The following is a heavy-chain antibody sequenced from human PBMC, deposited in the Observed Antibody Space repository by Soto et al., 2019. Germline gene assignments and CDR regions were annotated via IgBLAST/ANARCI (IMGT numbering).Heavy chain of an antibody. CDR3: ATNYGSGSTHFDY. CDR2: VIPILGMA. CDR1: EGTFNSYI. Sequence: QVQLVQSGAEVKKPGSSVKVSCTTSEGTFNSYIISWVRQAPGQGLEWMGRVIPILGMANFAQKFPGRVMITADKVTSTADMVLSSLRSDDTAVYYCATNYGSGSTHFDYWGQGTLVTVSS. D-gene: IGHD3-10*01. J-gene: IGHJ4*02. V-gene: IGHV1-69*02.